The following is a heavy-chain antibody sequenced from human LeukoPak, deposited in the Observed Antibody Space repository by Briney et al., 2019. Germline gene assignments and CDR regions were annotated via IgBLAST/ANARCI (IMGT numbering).Heavy chain of an antibody. J-gene: IGHJ4*02. CDR3: ARAVGGDGSGSL. V-gene: IGHV4-39*07. D-gene: IGHD3-10*01. CDR1: GGSISSSSYY. CDR2: MYYSGSS. Sequence: TSETLSLTCTVSGGSISSSSYYWGWIRQPPGKGLEWIGSMYYSGSSYYNPSLKSRVTMSVDMSTRQISLKLSSVTAADTAVYYCARAVGGDGSGSLWGPGTLVTISS.